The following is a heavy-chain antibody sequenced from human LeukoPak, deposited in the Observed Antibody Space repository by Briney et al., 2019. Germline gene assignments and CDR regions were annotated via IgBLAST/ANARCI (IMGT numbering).Heavy chain of an antibody. V-gene: IGHV1-18*01. CDR3: ARDGYCSSTSCYDYYYYMDV. Sequence: ASVKVSCKASGYTFTSYGISWVRQAPGQGLEWMGWISAYNGNTNYAQKLQGRVTMTTDTSTSTAYMELRSLRSDDTAVYYCARDGYCSSTSCYDYYYYMDVWGKGTTVTVSS. J-gene: IGHJ6*03. CDR1: GYTFTSYG. CDR2: ISAYNGNT. D-gene: IGHD2-2*03.